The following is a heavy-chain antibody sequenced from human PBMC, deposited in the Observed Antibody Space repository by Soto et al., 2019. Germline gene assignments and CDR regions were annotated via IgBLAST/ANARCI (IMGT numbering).Heavy chain of an antibody. CDR3: AKSDNYMGAFEI. Sequence: RGSLRLSCAASGFTVSGNYMSWVRQAPGKGLEWVSVIYSGGSTDYADSVKGRFTISRDNSKNTLYLQMNSLRAEDTAVYYWAKSDNYMGAFEIRGQGTMVTVSS. V-gene: IGHV3-53*01. D-gene: IGHD3-10*01. CDR1: GFTVSGNY. CDR2: IYSGGST. J-gene: IGHJ3*02.